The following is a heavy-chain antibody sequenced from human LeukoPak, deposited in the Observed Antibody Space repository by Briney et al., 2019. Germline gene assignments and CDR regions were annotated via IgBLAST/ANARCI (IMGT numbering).Heavy chain of an antibody. Sequence: GGSLRLSCAASGFTFSSYAMSWVRQAPGKGLEWVSAISGSGGSTYYADSVKGRFTISRDNSKNTLYLQMNSLGAEDTAVYYCAKDLLAQFPQYGMDVWGQGTTVTVSS. CDR3: AKDLLAQFPQYGMDV. V-gene: IGHV3-23*01. CDR2: ISGSGGST. J-gene: IGHJ6*02. D-gene: IGHD6-19*01. CDR1: GFTFSSYA.